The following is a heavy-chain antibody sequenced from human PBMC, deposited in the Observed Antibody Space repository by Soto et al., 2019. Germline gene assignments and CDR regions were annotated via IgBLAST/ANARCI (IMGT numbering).Heavy chain of an antibody. Sequence: SETLSLTCTVSGGSISSYYWSWIRQPPGKGLECIGYMYYSGRTNYNPSLKSRVTISVDTSKNQFSLKLSSVTAADTAVYYCARGMYWSGGSCCSHCLDPWGQGTLVTGSS. CDR2: MYYSGRT. CDR1: GGSISSYY. D-gene: IGHD2-15*01. J-gene: IGHJ5*02. V-gene: IGHV4-59*01. CDR3: ARGMYWSGGSCCSHCLDP.